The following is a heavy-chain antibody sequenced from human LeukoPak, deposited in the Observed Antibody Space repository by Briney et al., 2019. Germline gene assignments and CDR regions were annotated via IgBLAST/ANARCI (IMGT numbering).Heavy chain of an antibody. CDR3: ARVFGGNYGGDY. J-gene: IGHJ4*02. V-gene: IGHV3-23*01. Sequence: GGSLRLSFAASGFTFSSYAMSWVRQAPGKGLEWVSAISVSGGSTYYADSVKGRFIISRDSSKNTLFLQMNSLRAEDTAVYYCARVFGGNYGGDYWGQGTLVTVSS. CDR1: GFTFSSYA. D-gene: IGHD4-23*01. CDR2: ISVSGGST.